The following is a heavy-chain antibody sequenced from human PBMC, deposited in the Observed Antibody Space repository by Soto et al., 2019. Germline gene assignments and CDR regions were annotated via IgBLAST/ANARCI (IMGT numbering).Heavy chain of an antibody. CDR3: ARFGPIAAAGTALYYYMDV. J-gene: IGHJ6*03. D-gene: IGHD6-13*01. CDR1: GGSISSSSYY. V-gene: IGHV4-61*05. Sequence: SETLSLTCTVSGGSISSSSYYWSWIRQPPGKGLEWIGYIYYSGSTNYNPSLKSRVTISVDTSKNQFSLKLSSVTAADTAVYYCARFGPIAAAGTALYYYMDVWGKGTTVTVSS. CDR2: IYYSGST.